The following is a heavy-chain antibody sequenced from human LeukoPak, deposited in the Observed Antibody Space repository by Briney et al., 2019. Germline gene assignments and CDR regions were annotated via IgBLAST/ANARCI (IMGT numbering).Heavy chain of an antibody. V-gene: IGHV3-23*01. CDR1: GFTFSSYA. Sequence: GGSLRLSCAASGFTFSSYAMSWVRQAPGKGLEWVSAISGSGGSTYYADSVKGRFTISRDNSKNTLYLQMNSLRAEDTVVYYCAKDVAVAEYYFDYWGQGTLVTVSS. D-gene: IGHD6-19*01. CDR2: ISGSGGST. CDR3: AKDVAVAEYYFDY. J-gene: IGHJ4*02.